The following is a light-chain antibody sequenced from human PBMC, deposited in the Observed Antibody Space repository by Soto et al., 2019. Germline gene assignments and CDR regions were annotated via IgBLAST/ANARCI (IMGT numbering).Light chain of an antibody. CDR3: QQYDNPPHT. CDR1: QDISHY. Sequence: DIQMTQSPSSLSASVGDRVTITCQASQDISHYLNWYQQKPGKAPKRLLYEASNLETGVPSRFSGSGSGTHVTFTISSLQPEDIATYYCQQYDNPPHTFGQGTRLEIK. V-gene: IGKV1-33*01. CDR2: EAS. J-gene: IGKJ5*01.